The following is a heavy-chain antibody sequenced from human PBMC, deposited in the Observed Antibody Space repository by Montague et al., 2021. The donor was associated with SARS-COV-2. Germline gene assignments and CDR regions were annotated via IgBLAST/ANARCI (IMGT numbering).Heavy chain of an antibody. CDR1: GGSISSYY. V-gene: IGHV4-59*01. CDR2: IYYSGST. Sequence: SETLSLTCTVSGGSISSYYWSWIRQPPGKGLEWIGYIYYSGSTNYNPSLKSRVTISVDTSKNQFSLKLSSVTAADTAVYYCARGRGDYSGYDYLVGARGGYYYYGMDVWGQGTTVTVSS. D-gene: IGHD5-12*01. J-gene: IGHJ6*02. CDR3: ARGRGDYSGYDYLVGARGGYYYYGMDV.